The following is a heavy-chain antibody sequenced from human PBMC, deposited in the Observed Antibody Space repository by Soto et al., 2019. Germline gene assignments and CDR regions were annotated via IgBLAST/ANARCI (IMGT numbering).Heavy chain of an antibody. J-gene: IGHJ4*02. D-gene: IGHD3-10*01. V-gene: IGHV4-31*03. CDR1: GGSISSGDYY. CDR3: ATYGSGSYKPTTFDY. CDR2: IYYSGST. Sequence: QVQLQESGPGLVKPSQTLSLTCTVSGGSISSGDYYWSWIRQHPGKGLEWIGYIYYSGSTYYNPSLKSRITISVDTSKNQFSLKLTSVTAADTAVYYCATYGSGSYKPTTFDYWGQGTLVTVSS.